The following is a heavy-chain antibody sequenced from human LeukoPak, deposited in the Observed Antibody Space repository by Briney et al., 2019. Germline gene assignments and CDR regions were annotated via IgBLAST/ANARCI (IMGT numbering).Heavy chain of an antibody. D-gene: IGHD5-12*01. CDR3: AVSNGGYGP. Sequence: GGSLRLSCGSTAFNFTAYWMHWVRQDPRQGLLWVARINSDGTTTNYADSVKGRFTISRDNTKNTLFLQMNSLRAEDTAVYFCAVSNGGYGPWGQGALVTVSS. CDR2: INSDGTTT. V-gene: IGHV3-74*01. J-gene: IGHJ5*02. CDR1: AFNFTAYW.